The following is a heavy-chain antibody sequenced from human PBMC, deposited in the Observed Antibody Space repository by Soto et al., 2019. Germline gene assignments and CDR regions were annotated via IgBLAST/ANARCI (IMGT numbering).Heavy chain of an antibody. J-gene: IGHJ4*02. CDR3: ARRGSVSYYDY. D-gene: IGHD6-19*01. Sequence: EVQLLESGGGLVQPGGSLRLSCAASGFTFSSYAMRWVRQAPGKGLEWVSAISGSGGSTYYADSVKGRFTISRDNSKNTLDPQMNSLRAEDTAVYYCARRGSVSYYDYLGQGTLVTAAS. CDR2: ISGSGGST. V-gene: IGHV3-23*01. CDR1: GFTFSSYA.